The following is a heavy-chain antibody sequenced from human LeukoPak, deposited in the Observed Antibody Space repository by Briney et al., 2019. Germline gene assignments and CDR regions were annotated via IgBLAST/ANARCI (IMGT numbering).Heavy chain of an antibody. Sequence: GGSLRLSCAASGFTFSSYWMHWVRQAPGKGLVWVSRINTDGSSTSYADSVKGRFTISRDNAKNTLYLQMNSLRAEDTAVYYCAREFRYSKGDPFDYWGQGTLVTVSS. CDR2: INTDGSST. CDR3: AREFRYSKGDPFDY. J-gene: IGHJ4*02. CDR1: GFTFSSYW. D-gene: IGHD2-21*01. V-gene: IGHV3-74*01.